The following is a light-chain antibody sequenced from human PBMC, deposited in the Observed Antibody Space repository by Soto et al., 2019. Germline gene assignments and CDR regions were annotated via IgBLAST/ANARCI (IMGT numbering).Light chain of an antibody. V-gene: IGLV1-47*02. CDR1: NSNIGRNY. Sequence: QSALAQPPSVSGTPGQRVTISCSGSNSNIGRNYVYWYQQLPGTAPKLLIYTNNQRPSGVPDRFSGSKSGTSASLAISGLRSEDEADYYCAAWDDSLSGVVFGGGTQLTVL. J-gene: IGLJ3*02. CDR3: AAWDDSLSGVV. CDR2: TNN.